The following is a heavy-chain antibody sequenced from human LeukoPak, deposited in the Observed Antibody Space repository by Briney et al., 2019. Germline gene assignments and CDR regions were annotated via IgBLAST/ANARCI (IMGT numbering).Heavy chain of an antibody. CDR1: GFTFSSYW. V-gene: IGHV3-74*01. Sequence: GGSLRLSCAASGFTFSSYWMHWVRQAPGKGLVWVSRINSDGSSTTYADSVKGRLTISRDNAKNTLYLQMNSLSAEDTAVYYCARWCYDSSGYYHYIDVWGKGTTVTVSS. D-gene: IGHD3-22*01. CDR3: ARWCYDSSGYYHYIDV. CDR2: INSDGSST. J-gene: IGHJ6*03.